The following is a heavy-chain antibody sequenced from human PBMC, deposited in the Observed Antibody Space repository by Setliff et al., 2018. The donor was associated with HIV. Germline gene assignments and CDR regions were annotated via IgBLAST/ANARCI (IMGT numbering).Heavy chain of an antibody. Sequence: PGGSLRLSCAASGFTFSSYWMSWVRQAPGKGLEWVANIKQDGSEKYYVDSVKGRFTISRDNAKNFLYLQMNSLRVEDTAFYYCAKLVVGFSGTSAYMDVWGKGTTVTVSS. V-gene: IGHV3-7*03. CDR2: IKQDGSEK. CDR1: GFTFSSYW. D-gene: IGHD1-26*01. CDR3: AKLVVGFSGTSAYMDV. J-gene: IGHJ6*03.